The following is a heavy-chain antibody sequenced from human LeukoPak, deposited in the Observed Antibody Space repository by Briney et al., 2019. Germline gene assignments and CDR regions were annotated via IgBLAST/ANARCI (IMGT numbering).Heavy chain of an antibody. CDR1: GGSISSYY. Sequence: PSETLSLTCTVSGGSISSYYWSWIRQPPGKGLEWIWYIYYSGSTNYNPSLKSRVTISVDTSKNQFSLKLSSVTAADTAVYYCARVDRADYYDSSGYHFDYWGQGTLVTVSS. J-gene: IGHJ4*02. CDR3: ARVDRADYYDSSGYHFDY. V-gene: IGHV4-59*13. CDR2: IYYSGST. D-gene: IGHD3-22*01.